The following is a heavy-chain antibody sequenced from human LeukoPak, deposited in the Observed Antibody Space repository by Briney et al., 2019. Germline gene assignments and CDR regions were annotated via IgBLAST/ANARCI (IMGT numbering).Heavy chain of an antibody. CDR2: INYGGTTT. D-gene: IGHD5-12*01. V-gene: IGHV3-74*01. CDR3: GRGRPRGYSGYVIDY. Sequence: GGSLRLSCAASGFHFSSYWMHWVRQAPGKGLVWISRINYGGTTTRYADSVKGRFTLSRVNPKNPLYLQMNSLSAEVTAAFYCGRGRPRGYSGYVIDYWGQGTPITVSS. CDR1: GFHFSSYW. J-gene: IGHJ4*02.